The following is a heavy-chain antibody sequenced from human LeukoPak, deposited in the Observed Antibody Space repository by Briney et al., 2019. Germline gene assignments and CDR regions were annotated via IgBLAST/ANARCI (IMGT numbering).Heavy chain of an antibody. CDR3: ARGILGRYYFDY. J-gene: IGHJ4*02. CDR1: GGSISSYY. Sequence: SETLSLTCTVSGGSISSYYWSWIRQPPGKGLEWIGYIHYSGSTNYNPSLKSRVTISVDTSKNQFSLKLTSVTAADTAVYYCARGILGRYYFDYWGQGTLVTVSS. CDR2: IHYSGST. D-gene: IGHD3-3*02. V-gene: IGHV4-59*01.